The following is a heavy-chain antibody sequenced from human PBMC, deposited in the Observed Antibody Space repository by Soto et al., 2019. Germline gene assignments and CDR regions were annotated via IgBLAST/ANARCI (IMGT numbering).Heavy chain of an antibody. CDR1: GGTLSGYA. CDR2: ITPLFGTT. D-gene: IGHD3-16*02. V-gene: IGHV1-69*13. J-gene: IGHJ4*02. CDR3: ATNNRASYHFDY. Sequence: ASVKVSCKAFGGTLSGYAISWVRQAPGQGLEWMGGITPLFGTTNYAPKFQGRVAITADERARTAYMDLSSLKSEDTAVYYCATNNRASYHFDYWGQGTLVTVSS.